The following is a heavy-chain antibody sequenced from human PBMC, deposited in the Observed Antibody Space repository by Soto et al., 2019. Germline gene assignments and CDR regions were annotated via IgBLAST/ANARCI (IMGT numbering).Heavy chain of an antibody. CDR1: GGSISSSSYY. Sequence: SETLSLTCTVSGGSISSSSYYWGWIRQPPGKGLEWIGSIYYSGSTYYNPSLKSRVTISVDTSKNQFSLKLSSVTAADTAVYYCASIGAFITGTIVGWFDPWRQGTLVTVSS. J-gene: IGHJ5*02. CDR3: ASIGAFITGTIVGWFDP. CDR2: IYYSGST. D-gene: IGHD1-7*01. V-gene: IGHV4-39*01.